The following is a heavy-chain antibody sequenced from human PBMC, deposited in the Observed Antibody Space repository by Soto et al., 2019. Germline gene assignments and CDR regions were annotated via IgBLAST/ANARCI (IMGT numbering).Heavy chain of an antibody. CDR3: ATSYGSGSRAFDY. V-gene: IGHV1-69*02. D-gene: IGHD3-10*01. Sequence: QVQLVQSGAEVKKPGSSVKVSCKASGDTFSFHTINWVRQAPGQGLEWMGRINPIVDMSNYAKKFQGRATITADKSTTTAYLFLSSLRSDDTAVFYCATSYGSGSRAFDYWGQGTLVTVSS. J-gene: IGHJ4*02. CDR1: GDTFSFHT. CDR2: INPIVDMS.